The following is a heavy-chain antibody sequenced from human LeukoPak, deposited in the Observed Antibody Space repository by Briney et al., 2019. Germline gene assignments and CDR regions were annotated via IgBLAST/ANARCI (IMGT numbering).Heavy chain of an antibody. CDR1: GGSVSSGSYY. J-gene: IGHJ4*02. V-gene: IGHV4-61*01. CDR3: ARGIFYYYGSSGYYYFDY. D-gene: IGHD3-22*01. Sequence: SETLSLTCTVSGGSVSSGSYYWSWIRQPPGKTLEWIGHIYYSGGTNYKPSLNSRVTISVDPSRNQFSMKLTSVTAADTAVYYCARGIFYYYGSSGYYYFDYWGQGTLVTVSS. CDR2: IYYSGGT.